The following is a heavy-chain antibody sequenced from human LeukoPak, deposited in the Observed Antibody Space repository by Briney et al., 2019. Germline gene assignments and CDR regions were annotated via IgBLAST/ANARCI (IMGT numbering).Heavy chain of an antibody. CDR2: ISSGGSYK. J-gene: IGHJ6*03. D-gene: IGHD3-3*01. CDR3: ARDRPSTVFGVADYYYMDV. Sequence: GGSQRLSCAASGFTFSSYAMHWVRQAPGKGLEWVTLISSGGSYKYYADSVKGRFTISRDNSKNTLYLEMKSLRAEDTAVYSCARDRPSTVFGVADYYYMDVWGKGTTVTVSS. CDR1: GFTFSSYA. V-gene: IGHV3-30*04.